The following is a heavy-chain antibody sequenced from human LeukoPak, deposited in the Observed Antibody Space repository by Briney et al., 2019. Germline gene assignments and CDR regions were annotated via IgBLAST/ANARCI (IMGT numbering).Heavy chain of an antibody. CDR2: IWYDGSNK. CDR1: GFTFSSYG. J-gene: IGHJ4*02. V-gene: IGHV3-33*01. D-gene: IGHD1-1*01. CDR3: AREEYNWNGVFDY. Sequence: GRSLRLSCAASGFTFSSYGMHWVRQAPGKGLEWVAVIWYDGSNKYYADSVKGRFTISRDNSKNTLYLQMNSLRVEDTAVYYCAREEYNWNGVFDYWGQGTLVTVSS.